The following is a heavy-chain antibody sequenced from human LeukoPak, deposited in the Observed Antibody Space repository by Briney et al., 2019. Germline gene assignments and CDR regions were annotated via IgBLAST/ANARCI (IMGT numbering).Heavy chain of an antibody. Sequence: LPGGSLRLSCAASGFTVSSNYMGWVRQAPGKGLQWVSFIYSGGSTYYADSVKGRFIISRDNSKNTLYLQMNSLRAEDTAVYYCARVIVVVPAAIQYFDYWGQGTLVTVSS. J-gene: IGHJ4*02. D-gene: IGHD2-2*01. CDR3: ARVIVVVPAAIQYFDY. CDR2: IYSGGST. V-gene: IGHV3-66*01. CDR1: GFTVSSNY.